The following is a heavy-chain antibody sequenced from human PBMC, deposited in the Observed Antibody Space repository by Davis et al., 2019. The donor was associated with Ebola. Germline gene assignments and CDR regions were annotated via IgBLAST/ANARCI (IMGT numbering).Heavy chain of an antibody. Sequence: PGGSLRLSCAASGFTFSSYGMHWVRQAPGKGLEWVSAISGSGGSTYYADSVKGRFTISRDNSKNTLYLQMNSLRAEDTAVYYCARPKPSYSGSYWYYYGMDVWGQGTTVTVSS. CDR1: GFTFSSYG. CDR3: ARPKPSYSGSYWYYYGMDV. V-gene: IGHV3-23*01. J-gene: IGHJ6*02. CDR2: ISGSGGST. D-gene: IGHD1-26*01.